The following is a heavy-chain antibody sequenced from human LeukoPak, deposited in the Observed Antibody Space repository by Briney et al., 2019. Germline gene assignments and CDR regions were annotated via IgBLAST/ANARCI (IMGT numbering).Heavy chain of an antibody. Sequence: SVKVSCKASGGTFSSYAISWVRQAPGQGLEWMGGIILIFGTANYAQKFQGRVTITTDESTSTAYMELSSLRSEDTAVYYCARTDPPYYYDSVNWFDPWGQGTLVTVSS. J-gene: IGHJ5*02. CDR3: ARTDPPYYYDSVNWFDP. CDR2: IILIFGTA. V-gene: IGHV1-69*05. CDR1: GGTFSSYA. D-gene: IGHD3-22*01.